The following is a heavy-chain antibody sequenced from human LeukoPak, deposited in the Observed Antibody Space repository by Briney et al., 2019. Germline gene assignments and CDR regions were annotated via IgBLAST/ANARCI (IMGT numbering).Heavy chain of an antibody. CDR2: IGGSGGST. CDR1: GFTFSSYA. Sequence: PGGSLRLSCAASGFTFSSYAMSWVRQAPGKGLEWVSAIGGSGGSTYYADSVKGRFTISRDNSKNTLYLQMNSLRAEDTAVYYCAKGLGTTVTYYYYGMDVWGQGTTVTVSS. D-gene: IGHD4-17*01. J-gene: IGHJ6*02. V-gene: IGHV3-23*01. CDR3: AKGLGTTVTYYYYGMDV.